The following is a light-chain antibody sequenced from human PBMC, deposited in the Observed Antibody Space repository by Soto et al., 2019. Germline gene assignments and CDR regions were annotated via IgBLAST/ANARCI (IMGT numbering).Light chain of an antibody. J-gene: IGKJ3*01. Sequence: DVVMTQSPLSLPVTLGQPASISCRSSQSLVYSDGNTYLNWFQQRPGQSPRRLIYKVSNRDSGVPDRFSGSGSGTDFTLKISRVEAEDVGVNYCMQGTHWPRKVTFGPATKVDIK. CDR3: MQGTHWPRKVT. CDR2: KVS. V-gene: IGKV2-30*01. CDR1: QSLVYSDGNTY.